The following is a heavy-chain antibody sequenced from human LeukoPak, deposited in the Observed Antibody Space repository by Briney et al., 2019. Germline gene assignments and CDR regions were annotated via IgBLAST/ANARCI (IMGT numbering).Heavy chain of an antibody. V-gene: IGHV3-23*01. Sequence: GGSLRLSCAASGFTFSSYAMSWVRQAPGKGLEWVSAVSGSGDSTYYADSVKGRFTISRDNSKNTLYLQMNSLRAEDTAVYYCAKDLSRSRSFDYWGQGTLVTVSS. J-gene: IGHJ4*02. CDR2: VSGSGDST. CDR1: GFTFSSYA. CDR3: AKDLSRSRSFDY.